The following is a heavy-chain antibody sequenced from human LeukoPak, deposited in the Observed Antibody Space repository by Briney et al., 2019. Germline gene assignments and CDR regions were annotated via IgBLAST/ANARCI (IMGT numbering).Heavy chain of an antibody. CDR1: GGSISSYY. CDR2: IYYSGST. J-gene: IGHJ4*02. D-gene: IGHD2-2*01. Sequence: SETLSLTCTVSGGSISSYYWSWIRQPPGKGLEWIGYIYYSGSTNYNPSLKSRVTISVDTSKNQFSLKLSSMTAADTAVYYCARGGYCSSTSCSNFDYWGQGTLVTVSS. V-gene: IGHV4-59*01. CDR3: ARGGYCSSTSCSNFDY.